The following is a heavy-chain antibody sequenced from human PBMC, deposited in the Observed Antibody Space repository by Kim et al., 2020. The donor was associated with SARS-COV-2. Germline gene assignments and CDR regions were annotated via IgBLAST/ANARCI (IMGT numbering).Heavy chain of an antibody. J-gene: IGHJ6*02. CDR1: GFTFSSYA. CDR2: ISGSGGST. CDR3: AKDQEPAAMGYYGMDV. Sequence: GGSLRLSCAASGFTFSSYAMSWVRQAPGKGLEWVSAISGSGGSTYYADSVKGRFTISRDNSKNTLYLQMNSLRAEDTAVYYCAKDQEPAAMGYYGMDVWGQGTTVTVSS. D-gene: IGHD2-2*01. V-gene: IGHV3-23*01.